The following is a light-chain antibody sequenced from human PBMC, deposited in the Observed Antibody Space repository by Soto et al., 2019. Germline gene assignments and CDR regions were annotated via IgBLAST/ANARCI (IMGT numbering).Light chain of an antibody. J-gene: IGLJ2*01. CDR1: SSDVGSFNL. V-gene: IGLV2-23*01. CDR3: CSYAGSRV. CDR2: EGS. Sequence: QPASVSGSPGQSITISCTGTSSDVGSFNLVSWYQQHPGKAPKLMIYEGSKRPSGVSNRFSGSKSGNTASLTISGLQAEDEADYYCCSYAGSRVFGGGTKLTVL.